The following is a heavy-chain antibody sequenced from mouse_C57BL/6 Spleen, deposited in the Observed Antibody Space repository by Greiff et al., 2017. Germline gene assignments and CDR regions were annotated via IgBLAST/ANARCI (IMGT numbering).Heavy chain of an antibody. CDR1: GYTFTDYN. V-gene: IGHV1-26*01. CDR3: ARTYGMDY. J-gene: IGHJ4*01. Sequence: VQLQQSGPELVKPGASVKISCKASGYTFTDYNMNWVKQSHGKSLEWIGDINPNNGGTSYNQKFKGKATLTVDKSSSTAYMELRSLTSEDSAVYYYARTYGMDYWGQGTSVTVSS. CDR2: INPNNGGT.